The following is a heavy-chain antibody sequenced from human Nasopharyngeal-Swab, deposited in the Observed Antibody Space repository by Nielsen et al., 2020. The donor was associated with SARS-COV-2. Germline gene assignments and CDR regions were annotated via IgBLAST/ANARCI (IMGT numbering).Heavy chain of an antibody. D-gene: IGHD3-3*01. J-gene: IGHJ4*02. CDR1: GYTLTSYY. CDR3: ARDQGYDFWSGQVH. V-gene: IGHV1-46*01. CDR2: IYPSGGHT. Sequence: ASVNVSCKPCGYTLTSYYMHWLRQAPAQGLEWMGIIYPSGGHTSYAQKFQGRVTMTRDTSTSTVFMELSSLRSEDTAVYYCARDQGYDFWSGQVHWGQGALVTVSS.